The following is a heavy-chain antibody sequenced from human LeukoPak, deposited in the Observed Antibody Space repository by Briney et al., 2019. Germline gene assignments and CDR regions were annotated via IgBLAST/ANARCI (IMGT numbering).Heavy chain of an antibody. D-gene: IGHD2-21*02. V-gene: IGHV3-21*01. CDR2: ISSSSSYI. CDR3: AICGGDCYSWYFDY. Sequence: GGSLRLSCAASGFTFSSYSMNWVRQAPGKGLEWVSSISSSSSYIYYADSVKGRFTISRDNAKNSLYLQMNSLRAEDTAVYYCAICGGDCYSWYFDYWGQGTLVTVSS. J-gene: IGHJ4*02. CDR1: GFTFSSYS.